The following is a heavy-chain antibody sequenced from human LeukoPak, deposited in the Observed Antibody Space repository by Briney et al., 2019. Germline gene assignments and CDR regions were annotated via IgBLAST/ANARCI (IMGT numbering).Heavy chain of an antibody. Sequence: PGGSLRLSCAASGFTFRNYWMTWVRQAPGKGLEWLANINQDGGYKHYVDSGKGRFTISRDNAKNSVFLQIDSLRVEDTAVYYCARAGDDYVEGNYWGQGTLVIVSS. J-gene: IGHJ4*02. V-gene: IGHV3-7*03. D-gene: IGHD3-10*02. CDR2: INQDGGYK. CDR3: ARAGDDYVEGNY. CDR1: GFTFRNYW.